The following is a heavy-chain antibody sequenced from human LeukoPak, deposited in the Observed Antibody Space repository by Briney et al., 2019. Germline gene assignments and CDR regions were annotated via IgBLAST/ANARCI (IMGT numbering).Heavy chain of an antibody. D-gene: IGHD2-21*01. CDR2: IIPIFGTA. Sequence: SVKVSCKASGGTFSSYAISWVRQAPGQGLEWMGGIIPIFGTANYAQKFQGRVTITADESTSTAYMELSSLRSEDTAVYYCASNPYVLVMNYYYYYMDVWGKGTTVTIS. J-gene: IGHJ6*03. CDR3: ASNPYVLVMNYYYYYMDV. CDR1: GGTFSSYA. V-gene: IGHV1-69*13.